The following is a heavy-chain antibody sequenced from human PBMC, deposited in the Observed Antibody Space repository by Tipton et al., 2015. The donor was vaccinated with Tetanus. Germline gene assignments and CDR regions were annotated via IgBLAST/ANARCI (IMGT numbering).Heavy chain of an antibody. Sequence: TLSLTCTVSGGSISSGGYCWSWIRQHPGKGLESIGCISSRGSTYYNPSLTSRVSISVDTSKNQFSLKLTSVTAADTAIYYCARGGDNLTFQRPTGRWFDPWGHGTLVTVSS. CDR3: ARGGDNLTFQRPTGRWFDP. V-gene: IGHV4-31*03. D-gene: IGHD1-1*01. J-gene: IGHJ5*02. CDR1: GGSISSGGYC. CDR2: ISSRGST.